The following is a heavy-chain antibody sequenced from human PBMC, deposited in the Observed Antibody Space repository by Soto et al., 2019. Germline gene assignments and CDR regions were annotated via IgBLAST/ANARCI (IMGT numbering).Heavy chain of an antibody. CDR1: GFTFSSYA. Sequence: PGGSLILSCAASGFTFSSYAMHWVRQAPGKGLEWVAVISYDGSNKYYADSVKGRFTISRDNSKNTLYLQMNSLRAEDTAVYYCARDVGGYYYVGYFDYWGQGTLVTVSS. V-gene: IGHV3-30-3*01. J-gene: IGHJ4*02. D-gene: IGHD3-22*01. CDR2: ISYDGSNK. CDR3: ARDVGGYYYVGYFDY.